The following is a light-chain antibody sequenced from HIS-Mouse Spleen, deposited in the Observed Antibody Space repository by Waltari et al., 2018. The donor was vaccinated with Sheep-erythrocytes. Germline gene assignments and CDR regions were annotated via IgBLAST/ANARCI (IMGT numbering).Light chain of an antibody. V-gene: IGLV2-14*01. J-gene: IGLJ3*02. CDR2: EVS. CDR3: SSYTSSSSNWV. CDR1: SSDVGGYNY. Sequence: QSALTQPASVSGSPGQSITISCTGTSSDVGGYNYVSWYQQHPGKAPKLMIYEVSNRPSGVSNRFSSSKSGNTASLTISGLQAEDEADYYCSSYTSSSSNWVFGGGTKLTVL.